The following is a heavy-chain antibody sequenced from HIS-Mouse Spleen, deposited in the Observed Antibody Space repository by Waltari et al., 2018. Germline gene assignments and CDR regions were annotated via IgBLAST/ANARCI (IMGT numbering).Heavy chain of an antibody. D-gene: IGHD6-13*01. CDR1: GGSISSYY. CDR3: ARGEGSSWYYYYYGMDV. CDR2: IYYSGSS. V-gene: IGHV4-59*01. J-gene: IGHJ6*02. Sequence: QVQLQESGPGLVKPSETLSLTCTVSGGSISSYYWSWIRQPPGKGLEWIGYIYYSGSSNYNPSLKSRVTISVDTSKNQFSLKLGSVTAADTAVYYCARGEGSSWYYYYYGMDVWGQGTTVTVSS.